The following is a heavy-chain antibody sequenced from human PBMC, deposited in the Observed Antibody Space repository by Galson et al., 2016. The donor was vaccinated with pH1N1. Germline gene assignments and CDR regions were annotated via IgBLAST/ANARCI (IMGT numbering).Heavy chain of an antibody. CDR2: IDWDDDK. CDR3: ARTKRRGGWAFDI. V-gene: IGHV2-70*17. J-gene: IGHJ3*02. D-gene: IGHD6-19*01. Sequence: PALVKPTQTLTLTCTFSGFSLSGSGMSVSWIRQPPGKALEWLARIDWDDDKFYSTSLQTRLTLSKDTSKTLLFLTMTNMDPVDTATYYCARTKRRGGWAFDIWGQGTIITVSS. CDR1: GFSLSGSGMS.